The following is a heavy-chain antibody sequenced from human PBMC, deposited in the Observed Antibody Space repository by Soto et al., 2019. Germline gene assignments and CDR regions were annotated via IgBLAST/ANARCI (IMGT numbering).Heavy chain of an antibody. J-gene: IGHJ4*02. CDR2: ISWNSGRI. V-gene: IGHV3-9*01. Sequence: PGGSLRLSCAASGFTFDEYAMHWVRQAPGKGLEWVSGISWNSGRIGYADSVKGRFTISRDNAKNSLYLQMNSLRAEDTALYYCAKVPYCSSTSCSNNYFDYWGQGTLVTVSS. D-gene: IGHD2-2*01. CDR1: GFTFDEYA. CDR3: AKVPYCSSTSCSNNYFDY.